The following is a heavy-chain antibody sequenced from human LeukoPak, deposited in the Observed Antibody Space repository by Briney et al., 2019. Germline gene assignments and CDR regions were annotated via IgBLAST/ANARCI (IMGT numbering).Heavy chain of an antibody. V-gene: IGHV3-15*07. J-gene: IGHJ4*02. CDR1: GFTFSSAW. CDR2: LRSNSDGGTI. CDR3: AKRPYGSGGGHFDH. Sequence: GGSLRLSCATSGFTFSSAWMNWVRQAPGKGLEWVGRLRSNSDGGTIDYAAPVKGRFALSRDDSKNTLYLQMNSLQTEDTAVYYCAKRPYGSGGGHFDHWGQGTLAIVSS. D-gene: IGHD3-10*01.